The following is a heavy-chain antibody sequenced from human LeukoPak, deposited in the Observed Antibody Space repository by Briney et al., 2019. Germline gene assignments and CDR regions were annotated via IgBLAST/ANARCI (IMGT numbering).Heavy chain of an antibody. J-gene: IGHJ4*02. CDR2: ISYDGSNK. CDR1: GFTFSSYG. Sequence: GGSLRLSCAASGFTFSSYGMHWVRQAPGKGLEWVAVISYDGSNKYYADSVKGRFTISRDNSKNTLYLQMNSLRAEDTAVYYCAKTRDLILTGRMWEAGYYFDYWGQGTLVTVSS. V-gene: IGHV3-30*18. CDR3: AKTRDLILTGRMWEAGYYFDY. D-gene: IGHD3-9*01.